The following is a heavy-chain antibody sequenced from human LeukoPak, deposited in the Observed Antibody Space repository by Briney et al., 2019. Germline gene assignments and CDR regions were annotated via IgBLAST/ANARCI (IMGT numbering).Heavy chain of an antibody. J-gene: IGHJ4*02. D-gene: IGHD3-9*01. Sequence: GGSLRLSCAASGFTFSSYWMSWVRQAPGKGLEWVANIKQDGSEKYYVDSVKGRFTISRDNAKNSLYLQVNSLRAEDTAVYYCARILTGYLTKYYFDYWGQGTLVTVSS. CDR3: ARILTGYLTKYYFDY. CDR2: IKQDGSEK. V-gene: IGHV3-7*01. CDR1: GFTFSSYW.